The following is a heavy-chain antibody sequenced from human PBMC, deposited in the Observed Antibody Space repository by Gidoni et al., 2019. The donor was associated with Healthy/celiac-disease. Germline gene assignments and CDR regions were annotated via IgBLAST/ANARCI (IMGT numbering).Heavy chain of an antibody. D-gene: IGHD3-3*01. CDR3: ARDLVGVVNNRGEYYGMDV. Sequence: QVQLVQSGAEGKKPAAPVKVSCTASGYTFTSYGISWVRQAPGQGLEWMGWNSAYNGNTNDAQRLQGRVTMTKDTSTSTAYMELRSLRSDDAAVYYCARDLVGVVNNRGEYYGMDVWGQGTTVTVSS. J-gene: IGHJ6*02. CDR1: GYTFTSYG. CDR2: NSAYNGNT. V-gene: IGHV1-18*01.